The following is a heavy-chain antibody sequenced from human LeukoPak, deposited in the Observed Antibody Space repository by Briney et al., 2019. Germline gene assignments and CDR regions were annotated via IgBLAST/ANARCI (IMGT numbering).Heavy chain of an antibody. CDR3: AKEYGDYGPDWFNP. Sequence: PGGSLRLSCAASGFTFSTYNMNWVRQAPGKGLEWVSGISASGGNTYYADSVKGRFTVSRDNSKNTLYLQMHSLRAEDTAVYYCAKEYGDYGPDWFNPWGQGNLVTVSS. CDR1: GFTFSTYN. CDR2: ISASGGNT. D-gene: IGHD4-17*01. V-gene: IGHV3-23*01. J-gene: IGHJ5*02.